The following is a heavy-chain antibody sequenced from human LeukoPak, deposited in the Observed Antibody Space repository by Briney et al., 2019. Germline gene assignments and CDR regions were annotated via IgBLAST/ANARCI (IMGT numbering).Heavy chain of an antibody. Sequence: ASVKVSCKASGYTXTSYGISWVRQAPGQGLEWMGWISAYNGNTNYAQKLQGRVTMTTDTSTSTAYMELRSLRSDDTAVYYCAREGPVITMIVVVTRYFDYWGQGTLVTVSS. V-gene: IGHV1-18*01. CDR2: ISAYNGNT. CDR3: AREGPVITMIVVVTRYFDY. J-gene: IGHJ4*02. D-gene: IGHD3-22*01. CDR1: GYTXTSYG.